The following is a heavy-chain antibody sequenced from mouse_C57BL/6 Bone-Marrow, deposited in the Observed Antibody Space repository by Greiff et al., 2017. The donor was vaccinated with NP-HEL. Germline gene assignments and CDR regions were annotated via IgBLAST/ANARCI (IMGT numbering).Heavy chain of an antibody. CDR1: GYTFTSYW. CDR3: ARSLLFCWDY. V-gene: IGHV1-50*01. J-gene: IGHJ2*01. D-gene: IGHD1-1*02. Sequence: VQLQQPGAELVKPGASVKLSCKASGYTFTSYWMQWVKQRPGQGLEWIGEIDPSDSYTNYNQKFKGKATLTVDTSSSTAYMQLSSLTSEDSAVYYCARSLLFCWDYWGQGTTLTVSS. CDR2: IDPSDSYT.